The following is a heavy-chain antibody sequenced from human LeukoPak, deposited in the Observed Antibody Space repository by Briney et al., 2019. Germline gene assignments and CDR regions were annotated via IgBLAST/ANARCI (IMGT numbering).Heavy chain of an antibody. Sequence: GGSLRLSCTASGFTFGDYVMSWVRQAPGKGLEWVGFIRSKAYGGTTKNAASVKGRFTISRDDSRSIAYLQMNSLKTEDTAVYYCTTDSYYDILTGFDYWGQGTLVTVSS. D-gene: IGHD3-9*01. CDR2: IRSKAYGGTT. CDR3: TTDSYYDILTGFDY. J-gene: IGHJ4*02. V-gene: IGHV3-49*04. CDR1: GFTFGDYV.